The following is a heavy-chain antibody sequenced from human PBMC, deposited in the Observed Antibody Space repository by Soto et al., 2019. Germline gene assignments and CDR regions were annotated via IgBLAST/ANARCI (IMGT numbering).Heavy chain of an antibody. CDR2: INHSGST. CDR3: ARGPRQVTH. CDR1: GGSFSGYY. V-gene: IGHV4-34*01. D-gene: IGHD4-4*01. J-gene: IGHJ4*02. Sequence: SETLSLTCAVYGGSFSGYYWSWIRQPPGKGLEWIGEINHSGSTNYNPSLKSRVTISADTTKSQFSLKLSSVTAADTAVNYCARGPRQVTHWGQGTLVTVSS.